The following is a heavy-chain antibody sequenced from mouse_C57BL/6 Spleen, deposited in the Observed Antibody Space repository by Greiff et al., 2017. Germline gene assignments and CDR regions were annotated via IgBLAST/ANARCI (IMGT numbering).Heavy chain of an antibody. CDR2: INPNNGGT. CDR1: GYTFTDYN. CDR3: ARKGYYSYFDY. Sequence: EVQLQQSGPELVKPGASVTIPCKASGYTFTDYNMDWVKQSHGKSLEWIGDINPNNGGTIYNQKFKGKATLTVDKSSSTAYMELRSLTSEDTAVYYCARKGYYSYFDYWGQGTTLTVSS. J-gene: IGHJ2*01. D-gene: IGHD2-1*01. V-gene: IGHV1-18*01.